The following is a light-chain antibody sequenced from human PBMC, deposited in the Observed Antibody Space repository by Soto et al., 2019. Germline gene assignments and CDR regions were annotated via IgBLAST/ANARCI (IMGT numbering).Light chain of an antibody. V-gene: IGKV3-20*01. CDR1: QSVTSKS. Sequence: EIVLTQSPGTLSLSPGDRATLSCRASQSVTSKSLAWYQHKLGQPPRLLIYDAARRAPGIPDRFSGSGSGTDLTLTISRLEPEDFAVYFCQQFDTSPGTFGPGTKLDF. CDR3: QQFDTSPGT. J-gene: IGKJ3*01. CDR2: DAA.